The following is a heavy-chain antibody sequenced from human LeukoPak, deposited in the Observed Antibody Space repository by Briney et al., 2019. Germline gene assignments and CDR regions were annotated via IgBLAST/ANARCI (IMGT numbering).Heavy chain of an antibody. CDR3: ARHVTALFDY. CDR2: IYYSGST. J-gene: IGHJ4*02. Sequence: SETLSLTCTVSGGSISSYYWSWIRQPPGKGLEWIGYIYYSGSTNYNPPLKSRVTISVDTSKNQFSLKLSSVTAADTAVYYCARHVTALFDYWGQGTLVTVSS. CDR1: GGSISSYY. V-gene: IGHV4-59*08. D-gene: IGHD3-16*01.